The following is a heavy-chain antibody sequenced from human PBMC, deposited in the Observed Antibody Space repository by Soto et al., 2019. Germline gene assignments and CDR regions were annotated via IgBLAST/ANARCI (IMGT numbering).Heavy chain of an antibody. CDR2: IVVGSGNT. CDR1: GFTFTSSA. V-gene: IGHV1-58*01. CDR3: AADPSGSYAFDI. J-gene: IGHJ3*02. Sequence: ASVKVSCKASGFTFTSSAVQWVRQARGQRLEWIGWIVVGSGNTNYAQKFQERVTITGDMSTSTAYMELSSLRSEDTAVYYCAADPSGSYAFDIWGQGTMVTVSS. D-gene: IGHD1-26*01.